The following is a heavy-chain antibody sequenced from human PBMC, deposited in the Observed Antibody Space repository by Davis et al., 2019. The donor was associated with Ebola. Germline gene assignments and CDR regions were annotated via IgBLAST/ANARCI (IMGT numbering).Heavy chain of an antibody. CDR3: ARAPYYYDVSGFYVDY. CDR2: IYPGDSDT. D-gene: IGHD3-22*01. CDR1: GYTFTSYW. J-gene: IGHJ4*02. Sequence: GESLKISCKGSGYTFTSYWIGWVRHMPGKGLEWMGIIYPGDSDTRYSPSFVGQVIFSADKSISTAYLQWSSLKASDTATYYCARAPYYYDVSGFYVDYWGQGTLVTVSS. V-gene: IGHV5-51*01.